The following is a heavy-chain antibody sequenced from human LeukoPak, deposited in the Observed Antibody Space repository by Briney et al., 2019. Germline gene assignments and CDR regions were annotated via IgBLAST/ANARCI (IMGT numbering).Heavy chain of an antibody. CDR1: GFTFDDYA. D-gene: IGHD5-24*01. CDR2: ISWNSGSI. CDR3: AKASEGGYNSFYGMDV. V-gene: IGHV3-9*01. J-gene: IGHJ6*02. Sequence: GGSLRLSCAASGFTFDDYAMHWVRQAPGKGLEWVSGISWNSGSIGYADSVKGRFTISRDNAKNSLYLQMNSLRAEDTALYYCAKASEGGYNSFYGMDVWGQGTTVTVSS.